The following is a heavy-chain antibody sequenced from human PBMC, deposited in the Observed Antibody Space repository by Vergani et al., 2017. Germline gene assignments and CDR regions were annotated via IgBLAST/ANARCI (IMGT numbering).Heavy chain of an antibody. CDR1: GFTFSSYS. CDR2: ISSSGSTI. CDR3: ARETMMGMVFVI. Sequence: EVQLVESGGGLVKPGGSLRLSCAASGFTFSSYSRNWVRQAPGKGLDWVSYISSSGSTIYYADSVTGPFTISMYNAKNSLYLQLNSLRAEHTVVYYCARETMMGMVFVIWGEARIVIVSS. J-gene: IGHJ3*02. D-gene: IGHD7-27*01. V-gene: IGHV3-21*05.